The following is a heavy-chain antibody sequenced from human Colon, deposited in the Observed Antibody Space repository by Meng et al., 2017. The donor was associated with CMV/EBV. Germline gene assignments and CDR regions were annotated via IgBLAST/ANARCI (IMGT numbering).Heavy chain of an antibody. CDR2: ISNDGSTT. CDR1: GLTFSSHW. J-gene: IGHJ4*02. CDR3: AKVIPGIVGPSLDY. Sequence: GESLKISCVASGLTFSSHWMHWVRQTPGKELVWVSRISNDGSTTTYADSVKGRFTISRDNSKKTVYLDMNSLRPEDTAKYYCAKVIPGIVGPSLDYWGQGTLVTVSS. D-gene: IGHD1-26*01. V-gene: IGHV3-74*01.